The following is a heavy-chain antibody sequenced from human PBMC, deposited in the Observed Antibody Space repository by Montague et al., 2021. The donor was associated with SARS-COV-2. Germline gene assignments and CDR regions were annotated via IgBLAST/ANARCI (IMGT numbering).Heavy chain of an antibody. V-gene: IGHV4-59*01. CDR1: GGSISSYY. Sequence: SETLSLTCTVSGGSISSYYWSWIRQPPGKGLEWIGCIYYSGSTNYNPSLKSRVTISVDKSKNQYSLKLSSVTAADTAVYYCASHKGDGSLYGMDAWGQGTTVTVSS. CDR2: IYYSGST. CDR3: ASHKGDGSLYGMDA. D-gene: IGHD5-24*01. J-gene: IGHJ6*02.